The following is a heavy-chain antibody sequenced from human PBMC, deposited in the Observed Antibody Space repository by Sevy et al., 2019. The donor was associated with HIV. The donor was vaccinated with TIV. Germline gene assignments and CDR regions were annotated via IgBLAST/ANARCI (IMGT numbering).Heavy chain of an antibody. Sequence: GSLRLSCAATGFTFSNYAMHWVRQTPGKGLEWVAIIWSDGRFENHGDSVKGRFTISRDNSKNTLYLQMNNVRVEDTAVYYCARGGDYYDNAAYYALDSWGQGTLVTVSS. CDR3: ARGGDYYDNAAYYALDS. D-gene: IGHD3-22*01. CDR2: IWSDGRFE. J-gene: IGHJ4*02. CDR1: GFTFSNYA. V-gene: IGHV3-33*01.